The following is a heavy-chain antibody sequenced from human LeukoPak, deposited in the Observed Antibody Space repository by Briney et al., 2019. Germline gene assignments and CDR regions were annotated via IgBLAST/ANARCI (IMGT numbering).Heavy chain of an antibody. J-gene: IGHJ6*03. CDR3: ARGSSAGDYQPDPTTLPYYYYMDV. D-gene: IGHD4-17*01. CDR1: GGSFSGYY. CDR2: INHSGST. Sequence: TSETLSLTCAVYGGSFSGYYWSWIRQPPGKGLEWIGEINHSGSTNYNPSLKSRVTISVDTSKNQFSLKLSSVTAAHTAVYYCARGSSAGDYQPDPTTLPYYYYMDVWGKGTTVTVSS. V-gene: IGHV4-34*01.